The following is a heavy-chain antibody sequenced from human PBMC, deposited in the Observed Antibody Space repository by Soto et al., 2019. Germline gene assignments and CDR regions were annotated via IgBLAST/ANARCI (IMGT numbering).Heavy chain of an antibody. J-gene: IGHJ6*02. CDR2: INAGNGNT. D-gene: IGHD6-19*01. Sequence: ASVKVSCKASGYTFTSYAMHWVRQAPGQRLEWMGWINAGNGNTKYSQKFQGRVTITRDTSASTAYMELSSLRSEDTAVYYCARDPVAAYFDYYYYGMDVWGQGTTVTVSS. CDR3: ARDPVAAYFDYYYYGMDV. V-gene: IGHV1-3*01. CDR1: GYTFTSYA.